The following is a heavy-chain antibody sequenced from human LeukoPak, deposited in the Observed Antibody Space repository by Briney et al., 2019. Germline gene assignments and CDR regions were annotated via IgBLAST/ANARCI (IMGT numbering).Heavy chain of an antibody. V-gene: IGHV4-34*01. D-gene: IGHD3-10*01. J-gene: IGHJ4*02. CDR3: ARGRLWRYYYGPGSYSDYDY. CDR2: INHSGST. Sequence: SETLSLTCAVYGGSFSGYYWSWIRQPPGKGLEWIGEINHSGSTNYNPSLKSRVTISVDTSKNQFSLKLSSVTAADTAVYYCARGRLWRYYYGPGSYSDYDYWGQGTLVTVSS. CDR1: GGSFSGYY.